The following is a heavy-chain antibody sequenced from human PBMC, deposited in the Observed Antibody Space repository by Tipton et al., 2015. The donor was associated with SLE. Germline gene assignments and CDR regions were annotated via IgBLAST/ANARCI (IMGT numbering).Heavy chain of an antibody. J-gene: IGHJ4*02. V-gene: IGHV4-38-2*02. D-gene: IGHD3-16*01. CDR2: IYHSGST. Sequence: TLSLTCTVSGYSISSGYYWGWIRQPPGKGLEWIGSIYHSGSTYYNPSLKSRVTISVDTSKNQFSLKLSSVTAADTAVYYCAGSSERGSFKLDYWGQGTLVTVSS. CDR1: GYSISSGYY. CDR3: AGSSERGSFKLDY.